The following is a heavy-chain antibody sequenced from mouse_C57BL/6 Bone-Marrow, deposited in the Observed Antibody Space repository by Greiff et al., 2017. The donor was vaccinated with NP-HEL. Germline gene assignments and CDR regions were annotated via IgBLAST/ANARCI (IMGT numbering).Heavy chain of an antibody. Sequence: QVQLQQPGAELVKPGASVKLSCKASGYTFTSYWMQWVKQRPGQGLEWIGEIDPSDSYTNYNQTFKGKATLTVDTSSSTAYMQLSSLTSEDSAVYYCAREGAYYGSSYDFDYWGQGTTLTVSS. CDR2: IDPSDSYT. J-gene: IGHJ2*01. D-gene: IGHD1-1*01. CDR1: GYTFTSYW. CDR3: AREGAYYGSSYDFDY. V-gene: IGHV1-50*01.